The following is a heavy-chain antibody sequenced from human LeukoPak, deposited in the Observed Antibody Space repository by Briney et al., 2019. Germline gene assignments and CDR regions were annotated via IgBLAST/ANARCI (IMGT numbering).Heavy chain of an antibody. V-gene: IGHV1-2*02. CDR1: GYTFTGYY. J-gene: IGHJ3*01. D-gene: IGHD6-19*01. CDR2: FNPNSGDT. CDR3: ARGIGITVTAHDTFAF. Sequence: ASVTVSCKASGYTFTGYYMYWVRQAPGQGLEWMGWFNPNSGDTNYAQKFQGRVTMTRDTSISTAYMELSRLKSDDTAVYYCARGIGITVTAHDTFAFWGQGTMVTVSS.